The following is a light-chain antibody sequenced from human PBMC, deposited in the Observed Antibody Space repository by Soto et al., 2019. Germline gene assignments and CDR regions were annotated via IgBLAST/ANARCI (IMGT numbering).Light chain of an antibody. CDR2: EVT. J-gene: IGLJ1*01. CDR3: WSYAGNSEV. CDR1: SGDVGSYNL. V-gene: IGLV2-23*02. Sequence: QSALTQPASVSGSPGQSITIPCTGTSGDVGSYNLVSWYQQHPGKAPKLLIYEVTERPSGVSNRFSGSKSGNTASLTISGLQPVDEADYYCWSYAGNSEVFGTGTKVTVL.